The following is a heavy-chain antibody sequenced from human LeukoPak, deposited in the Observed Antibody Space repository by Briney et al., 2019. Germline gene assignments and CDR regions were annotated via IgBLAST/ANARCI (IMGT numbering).Heavy chain of an antibody. V-gene: IGHV1-18*04. CDR1: GYTFTSYG. CDR3: ARGSAQVCSSTSCYERADYYYYGMDV. CDR2: ISAYNGNT. Sequence: ASVKVSCKASGYTFTSYGISWVRQAPGQGLEWMGWISAYNGNTNYAQKLQGRVTMTTDTSTSTAYMELRSLRSDDTAVYYCARGSAQVCSSTSCYERADYYYYGMDVWGKGTTVTVSS. J-gene: IGHJ6*04. D-gene: IGHD2-2*01.